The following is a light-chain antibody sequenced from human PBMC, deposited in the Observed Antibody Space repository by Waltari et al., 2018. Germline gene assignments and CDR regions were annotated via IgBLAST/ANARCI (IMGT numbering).Light chain of an antibody. V-gene: IGLV1-40*01. CDR2: SNK. Sequence: QSVLTQPPSVSGAPGQRVTIACTGRSPNLGAGYDVPWYHQLPGTAPKPLIYSNKNRPSGVPDRFSGSKSGTSASVAITGLQAEDEAEYYCQSYDTGLSGYVFGTGTKVTVL. CDR1: SPNLGAGYD. J-gene: IGLJ1*01. CDR3: QSYDTGLSGYV.